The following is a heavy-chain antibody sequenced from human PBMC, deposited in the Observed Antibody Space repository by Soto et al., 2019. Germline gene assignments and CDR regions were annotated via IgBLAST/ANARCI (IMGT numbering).Heavy chain of an antibody. J-gene: IGHJ6*02. CDR2: IIPIFGTA. V-gene: IGHV1-69*13. D-gene: IGHD3-3*01. CDR3: ARGRFLEWLSNYYYYGMDV. Sequence: ASVKVSCKASGGTFSSYAISWVRQAPGQGLEWMGGIIPIFGTANYAQKFQGRVTITADESTSTAYTELSSLRSEDTAVYYCARGRFLEWLSNYYYYGMDVWGQGTTVTVSS. CDR1: GGTFSSYA.